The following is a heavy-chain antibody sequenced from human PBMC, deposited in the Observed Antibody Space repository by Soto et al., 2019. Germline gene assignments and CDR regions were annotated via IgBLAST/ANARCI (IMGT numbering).Heavy chain of an antibody. CDR3: ATVGAWMPISYQRLDV. J-gene: IGHJ6*02. CDR2: FDPEDGET. V-gene: IGHV1-24*01. CDR1: GHTLTELS. Sequence: QVQLVQSGAEVKKPGASVKVSCKVSGHTLTELSVHWVRQAPGKGPEWMGGFDPEDGETIYAQKFQGRVTMTEDTSRDTAYMQLRSLRSEDTAVYYCATVGAWMPISYQRLDVWGQGTTVTVSS. D-gene: IGHD2-2*01.